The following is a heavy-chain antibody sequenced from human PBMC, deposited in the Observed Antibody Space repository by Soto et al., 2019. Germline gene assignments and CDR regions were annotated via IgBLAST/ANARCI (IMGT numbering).Heavy chain of an antibody. J-gene: IGHJ5*02. CDR1: GFIFSTFD. V-gene: IGHV3-13*01. CDR3: AXGRSFSYDSSPPPRFDP. D-gene: IGHD3-22*01. Sequence: GGSLRLSCSASGFIFSTFDIHWVRQAQGKVLEWVSGIGTLSDAVYAASVQGRFTISRQNDKNSVYLQMNSLRAGDTAVYYCAXGRSFSYDSSPPPRFDPRGQGTLVTVSS. CDR2: IGTLSDA.